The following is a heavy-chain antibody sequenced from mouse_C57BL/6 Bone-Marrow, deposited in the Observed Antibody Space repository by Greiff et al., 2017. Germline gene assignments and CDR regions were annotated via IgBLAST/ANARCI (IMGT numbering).Heavy chain of an antibody. J-gene: IGHJ3*01. D-gene: IGHD3-2*02. Sequence: QVQLQQSGAELVKPGASVKMSCKASGYTFTSYWITWVKQRPGQGLEWIGDIYPGSGSTNYNEKFKSKATLTVDTSSSTAYMQLSSLTSEDSAVYYCAIDSSGFPGFAYWGQGTLVTVSA. CDR2: IYPGSGST. CDR1: GYTFTSYW. V-gene: IGHV1-55*01. CDR3: AIDSSGFPGFAY.